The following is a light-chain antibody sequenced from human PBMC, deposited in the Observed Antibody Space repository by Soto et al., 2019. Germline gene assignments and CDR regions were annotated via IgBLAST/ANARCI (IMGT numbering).Light chain of an antibody. V-gene: IGKV1-27*01. CDR1: QDISDH. J-gene: IGKJ1*01. CDR2: GAS. Sequence: DFQMTQSPSSLSASVGDRVTITCRASQDISDHLAWYQHKPGKVPELLIYGASTLQSGVPSRFSGGGSGTDFPLTISSLQPEDVATYYCQKYDRTPRTFGQGTKVELK. CDR3: QKYDRTPRT.